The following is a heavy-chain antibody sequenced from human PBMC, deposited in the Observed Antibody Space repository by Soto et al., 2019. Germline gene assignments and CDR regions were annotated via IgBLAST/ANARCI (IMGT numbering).Heavy chain of an antibody. CDR1: GFTFSSYS. D-gene: IGHD4-17*01. CDR3: AREGDYEGDDAFDI. J-gene: IGHJ3*02. CDR2: ISSSSSTI. Sequence: GGSLRLSCAASGFTFSSYSMNWVRQAPGKGLEWVSYISSSSSTIYYADSVKGRFTISRDNAKNSLYLQMNSLRAEDTAVYYCAREGDYEGDDAFDIWGQGTMVTVSS. V-gene: IGHV3-48*01.